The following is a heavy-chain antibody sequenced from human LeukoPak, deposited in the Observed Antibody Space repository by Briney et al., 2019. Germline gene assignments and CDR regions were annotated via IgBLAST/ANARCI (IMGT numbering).Heavy chain of an antibody. D-gene: IGHD3-3*01. V-gene: IGHV4-34*01. J-gene: IGHJ4*02. CDR1: GGSFSGYY. Sequence: SSETLSLTCAVYGGSFSGYYWSWIRQPPGKGLEWIGEINHSGSTNYNPSLKSRVTISVDTSKNQFSLKLSSVTAADTAVYYCARGLDVITIFGVVITGHFDYWGQGTLVTVSS. CDR2: INHSGST. CDR3: ARGLDVITIFGVVITGHFDY.